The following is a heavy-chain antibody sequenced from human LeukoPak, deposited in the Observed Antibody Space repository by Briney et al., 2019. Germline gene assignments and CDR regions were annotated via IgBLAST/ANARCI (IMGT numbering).Heavy chain of an antibody. V-gene: IGHV4-59*12. CDR3: ARGGGYYFDY. Sequence: SETLSLTCTVSSGSITGYYWSWIRQPPGKGLEWIGETYHAGHINYNPSLKSRVTISMDKSKNQLYLKVTSVTAADTAVYYCARGGGYYFDYWGQGILVAVSS. J-gene: IGHJ4*02. D-gene: IGHD5-12*01. CDR1: SGSITGYY. CDR2: TYHAGHI.